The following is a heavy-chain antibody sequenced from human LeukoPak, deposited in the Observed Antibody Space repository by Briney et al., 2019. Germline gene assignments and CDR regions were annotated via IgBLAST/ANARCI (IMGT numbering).Heavy chain of an antibody. Sequence: GASVKVSCKASGYTFTGYYMHWVRQAPGQGLEWMGWINPNSGGTNYAQKFQGRVTMTRDTSISTAYMELSRLRSDDTAVYYCAAWGTTGTTLHCYYGMDVWGQGTTVTVSS. CDR1: GYTFTGYY. V-gene: IGHV1-2*02. D-gene: IGHD1-1*01. J-gene: IGHJ6*02. CDR3: AAWGTTGTTLHCYYGMDV. CDR2: INPNSGGT.